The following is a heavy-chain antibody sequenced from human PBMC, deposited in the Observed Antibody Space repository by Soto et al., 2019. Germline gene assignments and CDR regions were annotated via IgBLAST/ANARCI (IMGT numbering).Heavy chain of an antibody. V-gene: IGHV3-11*06. D-gene: IGHD6-6*01. CDR1: RFTFSAYY. J-gene: IGHJ6*02. CDR3: ARDQVHSSSATYGMDI. Sequence: QVHLVESGGGLVKPGGSLRLSCAASRFTFSAYYMTWIRQAPGRGLEWVAYISGSSNYINYADSVKGRFTISRDNAKNSLYLQMNSLRAEDTAVYYCARDQVHSSSATYGMDIWGQGTAVTVSS. CDR2: ISGSSNYI.